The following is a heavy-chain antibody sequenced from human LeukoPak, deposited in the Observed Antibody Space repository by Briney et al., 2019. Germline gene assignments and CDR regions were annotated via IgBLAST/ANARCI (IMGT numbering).Heavy chain of an antibody. CDR2: INPGGDNT. D-gene: IGHD3-22*01. V-gene: IGHV1-46*01. J-gene: IGHJ4*02. CDR3: ARAAYYYDSSGYPADY. CDR1: GYTFTKSY. Sequence: GASVKVSCKASGYTFTKSYIHWVRQAPGQRLEWMGLINPGGDNTDYAQNFQGRLTMTTDTSTSTAFMELRSLRSDDTAVYYCARAAYYYDSSGYPADYWGQGTLVTVSS.